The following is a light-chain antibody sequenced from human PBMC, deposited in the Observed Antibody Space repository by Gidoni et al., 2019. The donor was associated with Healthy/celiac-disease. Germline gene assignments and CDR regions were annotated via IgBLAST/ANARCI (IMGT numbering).Light chain of an antibody. Sequence: EIVLTQSPATLSLSPGERATLSCRASQSVSSYLAWYQQKPGQAPRLLIYDASNRATVIPARFSGSGSGTDFTLTISSLEPEDFAVYYCQQRSNWPPAFXGXTKVEIK. CDR2: DAS. J-gene: IGKJ4*01. CDR3: QQRSNWPPA. V-gene: IGKV3-11*01. CDR1: QSVSSY.